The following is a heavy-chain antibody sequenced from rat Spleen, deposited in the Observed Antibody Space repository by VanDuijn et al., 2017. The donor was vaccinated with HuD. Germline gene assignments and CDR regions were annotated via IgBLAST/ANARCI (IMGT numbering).Heavy chain of an antibody. CDR2: ISYDGSRI. D-gene: IGHD5-1*01. Sequence: EVQLVESGGGLVQPGRSLKLSCAASGFTFSNYGMAWVRQAPTKGLEWVAIISYDGSRIYYRDSVKGRFTISRDNAKSILYLQMNSLRSEDTATYYCATPRLGYWGQGVMVTVSS. CDR3: ATPRLGY. J-gene: IGHJ2*01. V-gene: IGHV5-29*01. CDR1: GFTFSNYG.